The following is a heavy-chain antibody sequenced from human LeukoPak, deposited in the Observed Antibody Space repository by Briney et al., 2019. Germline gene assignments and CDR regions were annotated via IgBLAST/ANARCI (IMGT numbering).Heavy chain of an antibody. D-gene: IGHD2-15*01. CDR2: INGNGGTK. V-gene: IGHV3-43*02. CDR1: GCTFDDYA. J-gene: IGHJ4*02. Sequence: GGTLRLSCAASGCTFDDYARHWVRQAPGKGLEWVSLINGNGGTKYNAHSVKSRFTISRDNSKNSLYLQMNSLRTEDTALYYCAKDMGSFGGCANDYWGQGTLVTVSS. CDR3: AKDMGSFGGCANDY.